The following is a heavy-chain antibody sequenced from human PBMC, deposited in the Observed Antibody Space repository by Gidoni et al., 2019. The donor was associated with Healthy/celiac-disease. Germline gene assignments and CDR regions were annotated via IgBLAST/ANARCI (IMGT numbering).Heavy chain of an antibody. CDR3: ARIVTVGATKRAFDI. D-gene: IGHD1-26*01. Sequence: QVTLRDSGPALVQPTPTLTLTCPFSGFSLRPSGMCVSWIRQPPGKALEWLARIDWDDEKYYSTSLKTRLIISKDTSKNQVVITMTNMDPVDTATYYCARIVTVGATKRAFDIWGQGTMVTVSS. CDR1: GFSLRPSGMC. CDR2: IDWDDEK. J-gene: IGHJ3*02. V-gene: IGHV2-70*15.